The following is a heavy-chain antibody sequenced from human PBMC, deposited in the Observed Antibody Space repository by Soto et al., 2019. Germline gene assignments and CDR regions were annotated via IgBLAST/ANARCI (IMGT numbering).Heavy chain of an antibody. V-gene: IGHV4-59*01. D-gene: IGHD1-20*01. CDR3: ASGQYTWNL. J-gene: IGHJ4*02. CDR1: GVSITPYY. Sequence: QVQLQESAPGLVKHSETLSLTCTVSGVSITPYYWTWIRHPPGKGLEWIVYVYHTGNNYYNPSLQSRVTISLETSKNQVSLRLKSVTAADTAVYYCASGQYTWNLWGQGTLVTVSS. CDR2: VYHTGNN.